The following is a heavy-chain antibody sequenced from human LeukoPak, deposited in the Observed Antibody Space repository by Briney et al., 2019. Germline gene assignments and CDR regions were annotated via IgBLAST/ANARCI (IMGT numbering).Heavy chain of an antibody. Sequence: GGSLRLSCAASGFTFSSYSMNWVRQAPGKGLEWVSYISSSSSTIYYADSVKGRFTISRDNAKNSLYLQMNSLRDEDTAVYYCARDPPPYYYGSGSYRSNDYWGQGTLVTVSS. CDR1: GFTFSSYS. V-gene: IGHV3-48*02. CDR2: ISSSSSTI. D-gene: IGHD3-10*01. J-gene: IGHJ4*02. CDR3: ARDPPPYYYGSGSYRSNDY.